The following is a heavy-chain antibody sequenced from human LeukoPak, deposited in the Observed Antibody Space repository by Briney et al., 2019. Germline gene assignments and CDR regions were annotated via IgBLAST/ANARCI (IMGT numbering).Heavy chain of an antibody. J-gene: IGHJ4*02. D-gene: IGHD2-2*02. CDR1: GFNFRGYA. Sequence: GGSLRLSCVASGFNFRGYAMHWVRQAPGKGLEWMALIRSIGNEKYYVDAVQGRFTISRDNSRNTLFLQMNSLRAEDTAVYYCARVWTICPSCYTREDYWGQGTLVTVSS. V-gene: IGHV3-30*02. CDR3: ARVWTICPSCYTREDY. CDR2: IRSIGNEK.